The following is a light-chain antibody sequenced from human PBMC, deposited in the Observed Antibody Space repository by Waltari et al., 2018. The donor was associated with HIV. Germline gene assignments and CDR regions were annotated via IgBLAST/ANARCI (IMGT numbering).Light chain of an antibody. CDR3: QSYDSSLSGSVV. J-gene: IGLJ2*01. CDR2: GDN. Sequence: QSVLTQPPSVSGAPGQRVTISCTGSSSNIGAGYDVHWYRQLPGTAPKLLIYGDNNRPSGVPDLFSGPKSGTSASLAITWLQAEDEANYYCQSYDSSLSGSVVFGGGTKLTVL. CDR1: SSNIGAGYD. V-gene: IGLV1-40*01.